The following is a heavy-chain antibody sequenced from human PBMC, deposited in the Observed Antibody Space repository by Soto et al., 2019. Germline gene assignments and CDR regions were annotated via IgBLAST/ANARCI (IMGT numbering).Heavy chain of an antibody. CDR1: GFTVSSNY. J-gene: IGHJ2*01. CDR2: IYSGGST. CDR3: ASDSSSWYSNWYFDL. Sequence: GGSLRLSCAASGFTVSSNYMSWVRQAPGKGLEWVSVIYSGGSTYYSDSVKGRFTISRNNSRNTLYLQMNSLRAEDTAVYYCASDSSSWYSNWYFDLWGRGTLVTVSS. D-gene: IGHD6-13*01. V-gene: IGHV3-53*04.